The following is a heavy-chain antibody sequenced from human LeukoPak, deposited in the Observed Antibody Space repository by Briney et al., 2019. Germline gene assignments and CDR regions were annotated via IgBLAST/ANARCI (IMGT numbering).Heavy chain of an antibody. V-gene: IGHV3-23*01. CDR3: AKPYNWNDETYFDY. CDR1: GFTFSNYA. J-gene: IGHJ4*02. CDR2: ISGSGGST. Sequence: GGSLRPSCAASGFTFSNYAMSWVRQAPGKGLEWVSAISGSGGSTYYADSVKGRFTISRDNSKNTLYLQMNSLRAEDTAVYYCAKPYNWNDETYFDYWGQGTPVTVSS. D-gene: IGHD1-1*01.